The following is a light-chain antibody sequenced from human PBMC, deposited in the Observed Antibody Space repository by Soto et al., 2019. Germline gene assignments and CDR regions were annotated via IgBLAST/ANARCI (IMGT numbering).Light chain of an antibody. CDR1: QSISSN. V-gene: IGKV3-15*01. CDR3: QQYHNWWT. Sequence: EIVMTQSPATLSVSPGERATLSCRASQSISSNLAWYQQKPGQAPRLLIYGASNRATGVPARFSGSGSETEFTLTISSLQSEDFAVYHCQQYHNWWTFGQGTKVEIK. CDR2: GAS. J-gene: IGKJ1*01.